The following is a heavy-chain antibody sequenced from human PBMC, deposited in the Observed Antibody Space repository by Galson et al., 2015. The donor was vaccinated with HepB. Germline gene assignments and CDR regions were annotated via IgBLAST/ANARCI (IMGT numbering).Heavy chain of an antibody. D-gene: IGHD3-3*01. J-gene: IGHJ4*02. CDR3: AREPVHGNYDSWTGYYHDY. CDR2: ISGSGGRT. V-gene: IGHV3-23*01. Sequence: SLRLSCAASGFTFTSNAMSWVRQAPGKGLEWVSGISGSGGRTYDADSVRGRFTISRDNSKNTLYLQMNSLRVEDTAVYYCAREPVHGNYDSWTGYYHDYWGQGTLVTVSS. CDR1: GFTFTSNA.